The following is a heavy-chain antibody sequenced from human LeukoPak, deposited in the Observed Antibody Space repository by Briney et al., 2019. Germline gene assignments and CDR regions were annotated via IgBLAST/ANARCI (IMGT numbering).Heavy chain of an antibody. CDR3: AKGAPITMVRGVIRSPFDY. V-gene: IGHV3-23*01. Sequence: GGSLRLSCAASGFTFSSYAMSWVRQAPGKGLEWVSTISGSGGSTYYADSVKGRFTISRDNSNNTLYLQMNSLRAEDTAVYYCAKGAPITMVRGVIRSPFDYWGQGTLVTVSS. CDR1: GFTFSSYA. J-gene: IGHJ4*02. CDR2: ISGSGGST. D-gene: IGHD3-10*01.